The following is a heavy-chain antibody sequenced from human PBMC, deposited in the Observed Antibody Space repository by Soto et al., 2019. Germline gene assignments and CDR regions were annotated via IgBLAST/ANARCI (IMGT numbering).Heavy chain of an antibody. D-gene: IGHD2-21*01. CDR2: VKSKSDGETT. CDR3: STDRRIASSDY. V-gene: IGHV3-15*01. Sequence: EVQLVESGGVLVKPGESLRLSCAASGFTFTNAWMGWVRQAPGKGLEWVGRVKSKSDGETTDYAAPVKGRFTISRDDSKNTLYLQMNSLNAEDTAVYYWSTDRRIASSDYWGQGTLVTVSS. J-gene: IGHJ4*02. CDR1: GFTFTNAW.